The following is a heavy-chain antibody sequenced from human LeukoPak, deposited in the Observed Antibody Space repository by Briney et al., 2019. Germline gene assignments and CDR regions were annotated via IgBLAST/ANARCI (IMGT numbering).Heavy chain of an antibody. J-gene: IGHJ6*02. CDR3: AKEIYSSSWYSALRDGHYGMDV. D-gene: IGHD6-13*01. CDR1: GFTLCNYE. CDR2: ISHSGRAI. Sequence: PVGSLRLSCAASGFTLCNYEPNSVCPAPGERLWWVPYISHSGRAIYYADSARGRFTISRDHAKTTLHLRMNSLRAEDTAVYYCAKEIYSSSWYSALRDGHYGMDVWGQGTTVTVSS. V-gene: IGHV3-48*03.